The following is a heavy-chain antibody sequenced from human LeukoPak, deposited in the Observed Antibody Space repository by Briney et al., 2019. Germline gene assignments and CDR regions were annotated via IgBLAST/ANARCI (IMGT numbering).Heavy chain of an antibody. CDR3: ARGPRVVGATSFFDY. D-gene: IGHD1-26*01. J-gene: IGHJ4*02. Sequence: SETLSLTCAVYGGSFSGYYWSRIRQPPGKGLEWIGEINHSGSTNHNPSLKSRVTISVDTSKNQFSLKLSSVTAADTAVYYCARGPRVVGATSFFDYWGQGTLVTVSS. CDR1: GGSFSGYY. V-gene: IGHV4-34*01. CDR2: INHSGST.